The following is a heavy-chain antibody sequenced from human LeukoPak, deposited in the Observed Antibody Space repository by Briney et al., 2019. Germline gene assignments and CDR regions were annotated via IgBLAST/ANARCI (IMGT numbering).Heavy chain of an antibody. CDR1: GFTFSSYW. D-gene: IGHD1-26*01. Sequence: GGSLRLSCSASGFTFSSYWMSWVRQAPGKGLEWMANINRDGSAQNYVDSVKGRFTVSRGNAKNSLFLEMNSLRAEDTALYFCARDGIPTYAFDIWGQGTMVTVSP. CDR2: INRDGSAQ. CDR3: ARDGIPTYAFDI. V-gene: IGHV3-7*01. J-gene: IGHJ3*02.